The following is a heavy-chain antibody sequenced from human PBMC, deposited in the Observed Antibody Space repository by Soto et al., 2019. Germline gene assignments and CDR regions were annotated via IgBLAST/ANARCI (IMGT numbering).Heavy chain of an antibody. CDR2: IYYSGGT. CDR1: GGSISSGGYY. J-gene: IGHJ5*02. CDR3: ARTSYDSSGTAADP. V-gene: IGHV4-31*03. D-gene: IGHD3-22*01. Sequence: QVQLQESGPGLVKPSQTLSLTCTVSGGSISSGGYYWSWIRQHPGKGLEWIGYIYYSGGTYYNPSHKSRVNISVDTSKNQFSLKLSSVTAADTAVYYCARTSYDSSGTAADPWGQGTLVTVSS.